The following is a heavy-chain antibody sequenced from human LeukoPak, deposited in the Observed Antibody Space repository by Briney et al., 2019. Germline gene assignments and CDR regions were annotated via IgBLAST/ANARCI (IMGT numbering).Heavy chain of an antibody. CDR3: ARVGDSSGYFEGDAFDI. V-gene: IGHV4-30-2*01. CDR2: IYHSGST. Sequence: SQTLSLTCSVSGGSISSGGYYWSWIRQPPGKGLEWIGYIYHSGSTYYNPSLKSRVTISVDTSKNQFSLKLSSVTAADTAVYYCARVGDSSGYFEGDAFDIWGQGTMVTVSS. D-gene: IGHD3-22*01. J-gene: IGHJ3*02. CDR1: GGSISSGGYY.